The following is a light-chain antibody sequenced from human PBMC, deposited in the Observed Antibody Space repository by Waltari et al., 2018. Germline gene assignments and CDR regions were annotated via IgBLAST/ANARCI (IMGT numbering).Light chain of an antibody. CDR3: QAWDSRTVV. CDR2: QDT. CDR1: QLGDKY. V-gene: IGLV3-1*01. Sequence: SYELTQPPSVSVSPGQTASITCPGDQLGDKYACWYQQKPGQSPVLVIYQDTKRPSGIPERFSGSNSGNTATLTISGTQAMDEADYYCQAWDSRTVVFGGGTKLTVL. J-gene: IGLJ2*01.